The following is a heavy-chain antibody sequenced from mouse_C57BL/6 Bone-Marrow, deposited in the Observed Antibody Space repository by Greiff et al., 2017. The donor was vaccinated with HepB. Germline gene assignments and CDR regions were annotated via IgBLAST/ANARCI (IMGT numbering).Heavy chain of an antibody. CDR3: AQLTGDY. V-gene: IGHV1-76*01. Sequence: QVQLKESGAELVRPGASVKLSCKASGYTFTDYYINWVKQRPGQGLEWIARIYPGSGNTYYNEKFKGKATLTAEKSSSTAYMQLSSLTSEDSAVYFCAQLTGDYWGQGTTLTVSS. D-gene: IGHD4-1*01. J-gene: IGHJ2*01. CDR1: GYTFTDYY. CDR2: IYPGSGNT.